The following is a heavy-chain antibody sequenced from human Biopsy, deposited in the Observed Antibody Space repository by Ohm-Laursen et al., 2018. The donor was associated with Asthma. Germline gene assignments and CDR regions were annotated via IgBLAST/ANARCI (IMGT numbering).Heavy chain of an antibody. CDR2: INTNSGTP. V-gene: IGHV7-4-1*01. D-gene: IGHD5-12*01. CDR1: GYTFNSVA. J-gene: IGHJ4*01. Sequence: GASVKVSCKASGYTFNSVAVMWVRQAPGQGLEWMGWINTNSGTPTYVQGFSGRFVFSLDPSATTAYLQIDSLRSEDTGVYYCTRAGSTFVADYWGQGTLVTVSS. CDR3: TRAGSTFVADY.